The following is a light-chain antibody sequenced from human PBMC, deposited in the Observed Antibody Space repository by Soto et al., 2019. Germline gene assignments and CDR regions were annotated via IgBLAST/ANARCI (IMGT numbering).Light chain of an antibody. CDR1: QGIGDT. CDR2: DTS. V-gene: IGKV3-15*01. J-gene: IGKJ4*01. CDR3: QPYNNWPLT. Sequence: EVVMRQSPATLSVSPGDGATLSCRASQGIGDTLAWYPHKPGQTPRLLIYDTSTRATGVPTRFSGSRSGAEFTLTINSLQSEDFAFYYCQPYNNWPLTFGGGTKVEIK.